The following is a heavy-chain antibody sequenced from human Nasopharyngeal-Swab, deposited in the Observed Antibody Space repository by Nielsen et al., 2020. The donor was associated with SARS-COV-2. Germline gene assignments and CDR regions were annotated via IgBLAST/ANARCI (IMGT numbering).Heavy chain of an antibody. D-gene: IGHD3-9*01. Sequence: SETLSLTCPVSGGSVSTTTYFWGWIRQPPGKGLEWIGTVYYSGSTYYNPSLKSRVIMSLDTSINQFSLKLSSVTAADTAVYYCTRDVNGYDDILTGFYRDYYYYMDVWGQGTPVTVTS. V-gene: IGHV4-39*07. CDR2: VYYSGST. CDR3: TRDVNGYDDILTGFYRDYYYYMDV. CDR1: GGSVSTTTYF. J-gene: IGHJ6*02.